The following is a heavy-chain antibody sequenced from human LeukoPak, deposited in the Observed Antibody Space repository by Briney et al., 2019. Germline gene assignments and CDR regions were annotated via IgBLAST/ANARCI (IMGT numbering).Heavy chain of an antibody. Sequence: SETLSLTCAVYGGSFSGYYWSWIRQPPGKGLEWIGEINHSGSTNYNPSLKSRVTISVDTSKNQFSLKLSSVTAADTAVYYCARGPYDFWSGYYDYYYYYYMDVWGKGTTVTVSS. J-gene: IGHJ6*03. D-gene: IGHD3-3*01. CDR2: INHSGST. CDR3: ARGPYDFWSGYYDYYYYYYMDV. CDR1: GGSFSGYY. V-gene: IGHV4-34*01.